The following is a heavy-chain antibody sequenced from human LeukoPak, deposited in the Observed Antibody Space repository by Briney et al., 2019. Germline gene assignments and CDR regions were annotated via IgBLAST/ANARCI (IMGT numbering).Heavy chain of an antibody. CDR3: VKDRYSSGWYGPDYFDY. CDR1: GFSFSSYA. Sequence: GGSLRLSCAASGFSFSSYAMTWVRQAPGKGLEWVSTVSGSGGSTLYADSVKGRFSISRDNSENTLYLQLNSLRAEDTAVHYCVKDRYSSGWYGPDYFDYWGHGTLVTVSS. J-gene: IGHJ4*01. V-gene: IGHV3-23*01. D-gene: IGHD6-19*01. CDR2: VSGSGGST.